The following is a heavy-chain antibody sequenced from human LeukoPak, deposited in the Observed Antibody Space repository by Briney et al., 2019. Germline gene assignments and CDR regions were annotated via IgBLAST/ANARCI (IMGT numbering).Heavy chain of an antibody. CDR2: ISSSGSTI. CDR1: GFTFSDYY. V-gene: IGHV3-11*01. J-gene: IGHJ3*02. Sequence: GGSLRLSCAASGFTFSDYYMSWIRQAPGKGLEWVSCISSSGSTIYYADSVKGRFTISRDNAKNSLYLQMNSLRAEDTAVYYCARAGLGSGWYHDAFDTWGQGTMVTVSS. D-gene: IGHD6-19*01. CDR3: ARAGLGSGWYHDAFDT.